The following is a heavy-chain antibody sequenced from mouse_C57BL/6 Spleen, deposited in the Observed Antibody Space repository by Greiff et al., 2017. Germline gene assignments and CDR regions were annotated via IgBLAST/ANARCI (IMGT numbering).Heavy chain of an antibody. Sequence: QVQLQQSGAELVKPGASVKLSCKASGYTFTSYWMHWVKQRPGQGLEWIGMIHPNSGSTNYNEKFKSKATLTVDKSSSTAYMQLSSLTCEDSAVYYCARERITTVVADWYFDVWGTGTTVTVSS. CDR1: GYTFTSYW. V-gene: IGHV1-64*01. J-gene: IGHJ1*03. CDR2: IHPNSGST. CDR3: ARERITTVVADWYFDV. D-gene: IGHD1-1*01.